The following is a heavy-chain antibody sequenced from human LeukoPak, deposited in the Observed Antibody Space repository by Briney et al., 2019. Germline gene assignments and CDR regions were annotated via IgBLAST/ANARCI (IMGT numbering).Heavy chain of an antibody. CDR3: ARAFYYRMDV. J-gene: IGHJ6*02. CDR1: GYTFTGYY. D-gene: IGHD3-10*01. Sequence: ASVKVSCKASGYTFTGYYMHWVRQAPGQGLEWMGWVAPHSGDTNYAQNFQGRVTMTRDTSISTAYMELSSLRSDDTAVYYCARAFYYRMDVWGQGTTVTVSS. CDR2: VAPHSGDT. V-gene: IGHV1-2*02.